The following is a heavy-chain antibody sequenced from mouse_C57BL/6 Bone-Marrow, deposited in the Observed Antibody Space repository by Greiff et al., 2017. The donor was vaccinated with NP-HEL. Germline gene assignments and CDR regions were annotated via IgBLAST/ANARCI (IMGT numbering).Heavy chain of an antibody. CDR3: AREILGYFDV. CDR2: IYPGSGST. V-gene: IGHV1-55*01. D-gene: IGHD4-1*01. J-gene: IGHJ1*03. Sequence: QVQLQQSGAELVKPGASVKMSCKASGYTFTSYWITWVKQRPGQGLEWIGDIYPGSGSTNYIEKFKSKATLTVDTSSSTAYMQLRSLTSESAAVYDCAREILGYFDVWGTGTTVTVSS. CDR1: GYTFTSYW.